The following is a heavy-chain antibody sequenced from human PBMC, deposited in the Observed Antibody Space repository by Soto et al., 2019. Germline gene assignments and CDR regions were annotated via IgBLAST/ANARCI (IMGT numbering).Heavy chain of an antibody. J-gene: IGHJ4*02. CDR2: INPSGGST. Sequence: ASVKVSCKASGYTFTSYYMHWVRQAPGQGLEWMGIINPSGGSTSYAQKLQGRVTMTRDTSTSTVYMELSSLRSEDTSVYYCARFPLYYDILTGYPRPPFDYWGQGTLVTVSS. V-gene: IGHV1-46*03. D-gene: IGHD3-9*01. CDR1: GYTFTSYY. CDR3: ARFPLYYDILTGYPRPPFDY.